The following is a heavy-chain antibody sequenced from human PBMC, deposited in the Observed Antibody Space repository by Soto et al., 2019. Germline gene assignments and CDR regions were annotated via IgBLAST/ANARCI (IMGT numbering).Heavy chain of an antibody. D-gene: IGHD6-19*01. V-gene: IGHV3-23*01. CDR3: AKESGYSSGWFDF. J-gene: IGHJ5*01. Sequence: GGSLRLSCAASGFTFDSYAMSWVRQAPGKGLEWVSVISGDGGSTYYADSVKGRFTISRDNSKNTLYLQMNSLRAEDTAVYSCAKESGYSSGWFDFWGQGTLVTVSS. CDR2: ISGDGGST. CDR1: GFTFDSYA.